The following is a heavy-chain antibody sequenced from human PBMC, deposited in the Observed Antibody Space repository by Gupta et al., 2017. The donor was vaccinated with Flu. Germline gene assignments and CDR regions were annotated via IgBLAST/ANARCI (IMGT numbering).Heavy chain of an antibody. J-gene: IGHJ4*02. D-gene: IGHD1-7*01. Sequence: SSYAMSWVRQAPGKGLEWVSAISGSGGSTYYADSVKGRFTISRDNSKNTLYLQMNSLRAEDTAVYYCAKENWNYGRCFDYWGQGTLVTVSS. CDR3: AKENWNYGRCFDY. CDR2: ISGSGGST. V-gene: IGHV3-23*01. CDR1: SSYA.